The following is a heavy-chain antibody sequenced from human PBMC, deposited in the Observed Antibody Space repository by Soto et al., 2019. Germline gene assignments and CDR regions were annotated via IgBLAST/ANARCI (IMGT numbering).Heavy chain of an antibody. CDR3: ARGVVVAANFDY. D-gene: IGHD2-15*01. Sequence: ASVKVSCKASGYTFTGYYMHWVRQAPGQGLEWMGWINPNSGGTNYAQKFQGWVTMTRDTSINTAYMELSRLRSDDTAVYYCARGVVVAANFDYWGQGTLVPVSS. V-gene: IGHV1-2*04. CDR2: INPNSGGT. J-gene: IGHJ4*02. CDR1: GYTFTGYY.